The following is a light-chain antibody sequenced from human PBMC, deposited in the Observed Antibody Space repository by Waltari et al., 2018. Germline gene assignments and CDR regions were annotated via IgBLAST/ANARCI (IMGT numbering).Light chain of an antibody. CDR1: SSDVGNYNY. Sequence: QSALTQPASVSGSPGQSITISCTGPSSDVGNYNYVSWYQQHPGKAPKLIIYDVTNRPSGVSARFSGSKSGNTASLTVSGLQPEDEANYYCNSYTTSSTLVIFGGGTKVTV. V-gene: IGLV2-14*03. CDR3: NSYTTSSTLVI. CDR2: DVT. J-gene: IGLJ2*01.